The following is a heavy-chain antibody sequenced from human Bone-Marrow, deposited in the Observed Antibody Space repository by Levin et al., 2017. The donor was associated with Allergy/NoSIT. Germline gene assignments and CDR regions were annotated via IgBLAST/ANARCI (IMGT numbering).Heavy chain of an antibody. Sequence: GGSLRLSCAASGFSFSDHYMTWIRQAPGKGLEWVSYINTSGTTKYNADSVKGRFTVSRDNAKRSLYLQMNSLRVEDTAVYYCARLGGSTIDSWGQGTLVAVSS. CDR2: INTSGTTK. CDR3: ARLGGSTIDS. V-gene: IGHV3-11*01. J-gene: IGHJ4*02. CDR1: GFSFSDHY. D-gene: IGHD3-16*01.